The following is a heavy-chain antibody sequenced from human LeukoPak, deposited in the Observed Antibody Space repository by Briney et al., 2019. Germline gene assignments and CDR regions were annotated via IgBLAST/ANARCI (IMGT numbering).Heavy chain of an antibody. Sequence: GASVKVSCKASGYTFTGYYMHWVRQAPGQGLEWMGWINPNSGGTNYAQKFQGRVTMTRDTSISTAYMELSRLRSDDTAAYYCAREDDDALTGYYSYFDYWGQGTLVTVSS. CDR1: GYTFTGYY. CDR2: INPNSGGT. J-gene: IGHJ4*02. V-gene: IGHV1-2*02. D-gene: IGHD3-9*01. CDR3: AREDDDALTGYYSYFDY.